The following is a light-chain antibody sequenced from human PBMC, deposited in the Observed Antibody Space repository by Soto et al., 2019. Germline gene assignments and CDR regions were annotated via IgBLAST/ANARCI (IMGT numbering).Light chain of an antibody. Sequence: DIQMTQSPSTLSASVGDRVTITCRASQSISSWLAWYQQKPGKAPKLLIYKASSLESGVPSRFSGSGSGTEFTLTISSLQPDDFATYYCQQSVTFGQGTK. CDR2: KAS. CDR1: QSISSW. V-gene: IGKV1-5*03. J-gene: IGKJ1*01. CDR3: QQSVT.